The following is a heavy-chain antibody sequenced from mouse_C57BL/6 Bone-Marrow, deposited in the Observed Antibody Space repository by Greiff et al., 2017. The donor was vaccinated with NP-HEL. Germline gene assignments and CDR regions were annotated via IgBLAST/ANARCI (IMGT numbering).Heavy chain of an antibody. Sequence: EVKLVESGGGLVKPGGSLKLSCAASGFTFSSYAMSWVRQTPEKRLEWVATISDGGSYTYYPDNVKGRFTISRDNAKNNLYLQMSHLKSEDTAMYYCAGNYEAYWGQGTLVTVSA. CDR2: ISDGGSYT. D-gene: IGHD2-1*01. V-gene: IGHV5-4*03. CDR3: AGNYEAY. CDR1: GFTFSSYA. J-gene: IGHJ3*01.